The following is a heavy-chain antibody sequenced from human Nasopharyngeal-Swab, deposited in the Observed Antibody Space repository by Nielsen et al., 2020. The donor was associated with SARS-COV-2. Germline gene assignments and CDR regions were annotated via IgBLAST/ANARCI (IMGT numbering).Heavy chain of an antibody. D-gene: IGHD2-2*01. Sequence: GESLKISCAASGFTFSSYGMHWVRQAPGKGLEWVAVIWYDGSNKYYADSVKGRFTISSDNSKNTLYLQMNSLRAEDTAVYYCARDLRCSSTSCYDEAAYWGQGTLVTVSS. CDR1: GFTFSSYG. V-gene: IGHV3-33*01. CDR3: ARDLRCSSTSCYDEAAY. J-gene: IGHJ4*02. CDR2: IWYDGSNK.